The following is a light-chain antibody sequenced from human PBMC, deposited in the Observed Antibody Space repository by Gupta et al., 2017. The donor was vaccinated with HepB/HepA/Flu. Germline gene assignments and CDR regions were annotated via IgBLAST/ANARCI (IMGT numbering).Light chain of an antibody. CDR1: SSNIGSNH. V-gene: IGLV1-47*01. Sequence: QSVLTQPPSTSGTPGQRVTMSCSGSSSNIGSNHVYWYQQLPGTAPRLLIYRNNQRPSGVPDRFSGSKSGTSASLAISGLRPEDEADYYCAAWDDSLSVVFGGGTKLNGL. CDR3: AAWDDSLSVV. CDR2: RNN. J-gene: IGLJ3*02.